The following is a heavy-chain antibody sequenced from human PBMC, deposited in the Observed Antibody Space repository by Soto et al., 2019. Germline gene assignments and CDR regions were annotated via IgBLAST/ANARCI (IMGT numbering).Heavy chain of an antibody. V-gene: IGHV3-30*18. CDR3: AKDRCSSWTPYCYYYGMDV. CDR2: LSYDGSNE. J-gene: IGHJ6*02. CDR1: GFTFSSYG. Sequence: GGSLRLSCAASGFTFSSYGMHWVRQAPGKGLEWVTLLSYDGSNEYYADSVKGRFTISRDNSKNTLYLQMNSLRAEDTAVYYCAKDRCSSWTPYCYYYGMDVWGQGTTVTVSS. D-gene: IGHD6-13*01.